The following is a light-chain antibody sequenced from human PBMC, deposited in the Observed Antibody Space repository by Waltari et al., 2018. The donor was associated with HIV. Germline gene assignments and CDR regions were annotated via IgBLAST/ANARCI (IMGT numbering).Light chain of an antibody. J-gene: IGKJ5*01. Sequence: IVLTQTPHSLSVPPGEPASISCRSSQSLLDSGDEITYLDWFLQRPGQSPQLLIYSHSYRASGVPDRFSGGGSGSNFTLKINKMEAGDFGVYFCMPRIAFPVTFGQGTRLEIK. CDR2: SHS. V-gene: IGKV2-40*01. CDR1: QSLLDSGDEITY. CDR3: MPRIAFPVT.